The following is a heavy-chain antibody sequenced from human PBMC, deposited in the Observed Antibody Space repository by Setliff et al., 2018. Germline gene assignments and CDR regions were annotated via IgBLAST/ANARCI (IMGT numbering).Heavy chain of an antibody. CDR3: ARERAYDGINYYGMDV. V-gene: IGHV1-18*01. J-gene: IGHJ6*01. CDR2: ISADNGHT. Sequence: ASVKVSCKSSGYTFSSYGISWVRQAPGQGLQWMGWISADNGHTKNVQEFQGRVTMTTDTTTSTAYMELRSLRSDDTAVYYCARERAYDGINYYGMDVWGQGTTVTVSS. D-gene: IGHD3-22*01. CDR1: GYTFSSYG.